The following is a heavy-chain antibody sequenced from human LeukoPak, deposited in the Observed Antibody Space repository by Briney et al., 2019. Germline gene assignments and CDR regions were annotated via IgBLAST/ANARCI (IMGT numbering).Heavy chain of an antibody. J-gene: IGHJ4*02. D-gene: IGHD4-11*01. V-gene: IGHV4-34*01. Sequence: SETLSLTCAVYGGSFSGYYWSWIRQPPGKGLEWIGEINHSGSTNYNPSLKSRVTISVDTSKNQFSLKLSSVTAADTAVYCCARGRYSSSDLDYWGQGTLVTVSS. CDR3: ARGRYSSSDLDY. CDR2: INHSGST. CDR1: GGSFSGYY.